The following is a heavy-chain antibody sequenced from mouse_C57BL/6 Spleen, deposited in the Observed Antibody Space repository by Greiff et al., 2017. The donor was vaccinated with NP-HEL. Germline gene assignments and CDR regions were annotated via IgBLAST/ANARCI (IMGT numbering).Heavy chain of an antibody. CDR1: GYSITSGYY. V-gene: IGHV3-6*01. CDR2: ISYDGSN. CDR3: ARVYDGYYGYFDV. Sequence: EVQLQQSGPGLVKPSQSLSLTCSVTGYSITSGYYWNWIRQFPGNKLEWMGYISYDGSNNYNPSLKNRITITRDTSKNQFFLKLNSVTTEDTATYYCARVYDGYYGYFDVWGTGTTVTVSS. J-gene: IGHJ1*03. D-gene: IGHD2-3*01.